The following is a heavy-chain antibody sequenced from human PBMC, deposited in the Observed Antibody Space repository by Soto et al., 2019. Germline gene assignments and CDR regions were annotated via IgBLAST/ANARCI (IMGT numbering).Heavy chain of an antibody. CDR1: GGTFSSYA. V-gene: IGHV1-69*01. CDR2: IIPIFGTA. J-gene: IGHJ6*02. CDR3: ARDNIVEERVYNYYYGMDV. Sequence: QVQLVQSGAEVKKPGSSVKVSCKASGGTFSSYAISWVRQAPGQGLEWMGGIIPIFGTANYAQKFQGRVTITADESTSTAYMELSSLRSEDTAVYYCARDNIVEERVYNYYYGMDVWGQGTTVTVSS. D-gene: IGHD5-12*01.